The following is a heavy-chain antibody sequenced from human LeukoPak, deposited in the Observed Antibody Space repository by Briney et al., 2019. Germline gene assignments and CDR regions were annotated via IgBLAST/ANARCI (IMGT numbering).Heavy chain of an antibody. CDR1: GFTFSDYY. V-gene: IGHV3-9*03. CDR2: ISWNSGSI. D-gene: IGHD6-6*01. Sequence: LGGSLRLSCAPSGFTFSDYYMSWIRQAPGKGLEWVSGISWNSGSIGYADSVKGRFTISRDNAKNSLYLQMNSLRAEDMALYYCAKGGSSSSGGYFDYWGQGTLVTVSP. J-gene: IGHJ4*02. CDR3: AKGGSSSSGGYFDY.